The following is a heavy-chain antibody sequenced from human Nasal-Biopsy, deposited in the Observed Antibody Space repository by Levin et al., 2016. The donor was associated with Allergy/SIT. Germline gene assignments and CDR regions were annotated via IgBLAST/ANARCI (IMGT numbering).Heavy chain of an antibody. D-gene: IGHD3-9*01. J-gene: IGHJ4*02. CDR3: AKDQEHTGYDLHPFDY. V-gene: IGHV4-31*03. CDR2: IYYTGTT. Sequence: SETLSLTCTVSGPSLSSVGSYWSWIRQRPGKGLEWLGYIYYTGTTYYNPSLRSRLSISADTSKNQFSLHLSSVTAADTAVYFCAKDQEHTGYDLHPFDYWGQGTLVTVSS. CDR1: GPSLSSVGSY.